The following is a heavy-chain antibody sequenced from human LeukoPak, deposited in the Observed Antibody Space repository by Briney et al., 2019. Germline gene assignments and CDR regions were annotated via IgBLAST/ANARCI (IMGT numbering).Heavy chain of an antibody. J-gene: IGHJ6*02. D-gene: IGHD4-17*01. CDR3: ARSTTVTTPGYYYGMDV. CDR1: GGTFSSYA. Sequence: SVKVSCKASGGTFSSYAISWVRQAPGQGLEWMGRIIPIFGIANYAQKFQGRVTITADKSTSTAYMELSSLGSEDTAVYYCARSTTVTTPGYYYGMDVWGQGTTVTVSS. V-gene: IGHV1-69*04. CDR2: IIPIFGIA.